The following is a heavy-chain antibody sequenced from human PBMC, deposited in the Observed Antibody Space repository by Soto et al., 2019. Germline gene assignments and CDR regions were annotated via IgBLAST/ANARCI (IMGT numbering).Heavy chain of an antibody. J-gene: IGHJ4*02. D-gene: IGHD1-26*01. V-gene: IGHV4-28*01. CDR1: GYSISSGNW. Sequence: PSKTLSLTCAVSGYSISSGNWSGWIRQPPMKGLEWIGYIYYSGTTYYNPSLKSRVTMSVDTSKNQFSLKLTSVTAVDTAVYYCARREIQGPIDYWGQGTLVTVSS. CDR2: IYYSGTT. CDR3: ARREIQGPIDY.